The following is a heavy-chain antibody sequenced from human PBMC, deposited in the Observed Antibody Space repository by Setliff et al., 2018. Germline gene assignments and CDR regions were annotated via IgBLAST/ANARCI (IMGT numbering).Heavy chain of an antibody. CDR3: AREQWLDPPGYYYMDV. J-gene: IGHJ6*03. CDR2: IYYSGST. D-gene: IGHD6-19*01. CDR1: GGSFSGYY. V-gene: IGHV4-34*01. Sequence: PSETLSLTCAVYGGSFSGYYWSWIRQPPGKGLEWIGDIYYSGSTYYNPSLKSRVTISVDTSKNQFSLKLNSVTAADMAVYYCAREQWLDPPGYYYMDVWAKGTTVTVSS.